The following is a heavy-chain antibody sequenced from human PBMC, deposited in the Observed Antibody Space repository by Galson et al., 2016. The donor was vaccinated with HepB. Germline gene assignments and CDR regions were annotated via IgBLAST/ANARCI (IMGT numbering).Heavy chain of an antibody. CDR2: IYSGGST. J-gene: IGHJ3*02. D-gene: IGHD6-13*01. Sequence: SLRLSCAASGFSVSSNYIIWVRQAPGKGLEWVSAIYSGGSTYYADAVKGHFTVSRDNPKNTVYLQMNSLRAEDTAVYYCAREAIAAAGTHDAFDIWGQRTLVTVSS. CDR3: AREAIAAAGTHDAFDI. V-gene: IGHV3-53*01. CDR1: GFSVSSNY.